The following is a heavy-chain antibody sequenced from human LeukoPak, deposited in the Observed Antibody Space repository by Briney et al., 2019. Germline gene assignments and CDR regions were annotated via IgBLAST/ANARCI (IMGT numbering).Heavy chain of an antibody. D-gene: IGHD2/OR15-2a*01. J-gene: IGHJ4*02. CDR1: GGSLSGYY. V-gene: IGHV4-34*01. CDR2: INHSGST. Sequence: SETLSLTCAVYGGSLSGYYGSWIREPPGKGLEWIGEINHSGSTNYNPSLKSRITISVDTSKNQFSRKLSSVTAAYTAVYYCARTVAIVPLYYWGQGTLCTVSS. CDR3: ARTVAIVPLYY.